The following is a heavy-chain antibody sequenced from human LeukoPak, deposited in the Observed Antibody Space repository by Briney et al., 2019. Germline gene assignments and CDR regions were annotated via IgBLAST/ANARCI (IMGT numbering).Heavy chain of an antibody. CDR3: ARHCTGGSCYSVGPY. D-gene: IGHD2-15*01. CDR1: GYTFTAYH. CDR2: INPNSGGA. V-gene: IGHV1-2*02. Sequence: GASVKVSCKTSGYTFTAYHIHWVRQAPGQGLEWMGWINPNSGGANYVQRFQGGVTMTRDTSISTAYMELSSLRSDDTAVYFCARHCTGGSCYSVGPYWGQGTLVTVSS. J-gene: IGHJ4*02.